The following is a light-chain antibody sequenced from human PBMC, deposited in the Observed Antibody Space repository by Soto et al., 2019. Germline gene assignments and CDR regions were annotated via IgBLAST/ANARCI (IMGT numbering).Light chain of an antibody. Sequence: EIVMTQSPATLSVSPGERTTLSCRASQSVSRNLAWYQQKPGQAPRLLIYGASTRATGIPVRFSGSGSGTEFTLTISSLQSEDFAVYYCQQYDKWPPTFGQGTKVEIK. CDR2: GAS. V-gene: IGKV3-15*01. CDR3: QQYDKWPPT. CDR1: QSVSRN. J-gene: IGKJ1*01.